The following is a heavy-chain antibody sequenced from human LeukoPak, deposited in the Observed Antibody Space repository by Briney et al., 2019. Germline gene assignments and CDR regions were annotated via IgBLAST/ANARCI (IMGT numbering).Heavy chain of an antibody. V-gene: IGHV4-59*01. D-gene: IGHD3-10*01. CDR2: IYYSGST. CDR3: ARELWFGVLSWFDP. CDR1: GGSISSYY. J-gene: IGHJ5*02. Sequence: KPSETLSLTCTVSGGSISSYYWSWIRQPPGKGLEWIGYIYYSGSTNYNPSLKSRVTISVDTSKNQFSLKLSSVTAADTAVYYCARELWFGVLSWFDPWGQGTLVTVSS.